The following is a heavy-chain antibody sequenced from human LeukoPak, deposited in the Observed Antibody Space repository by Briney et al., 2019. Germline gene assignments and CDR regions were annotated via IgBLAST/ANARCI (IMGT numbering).Heavy chain of an antibody. Sequence: PGGSLRLSCAASGFTFSSYAMSWVRQAPGKGLEWVSAISGSGGSTYYADSVKGRFTISRDNSKNTLYLQMNRLRAEDTAVYYCAKETGVRRITIFGVGYYFDYWGQGTLVTVSS. V-gene: IGHV3-23*01. CDR3: AKETGVRRITIFGVGYYFDY. CDR2: ISGSGGST. CDR1: GFTFSSYA. D-gene: IGHD3-3*01. J-gene: IGHJ4*02.